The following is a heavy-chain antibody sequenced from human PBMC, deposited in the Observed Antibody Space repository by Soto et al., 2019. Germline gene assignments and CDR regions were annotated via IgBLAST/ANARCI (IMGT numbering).Heavy chain of an antibody. J-gene: IGHJ6*02. CDR3: ARDSIPYYYDSSGYYYTLDV. D-gene: IGHD3-22*01. CDR1: GGTFSSYA. CDR2: IIPIFGTA. V-gene: IGHV1-69*13. Sequence: SVKVSCKASGGTFSSYAISWVRQAPGQGLEWMGGIIPIFGTANYAQKFQGRVTITADESTSTAYMELSSLRSEDTAVYYCARDSIPYYYDSSGYYYTLDVWGQGTTVTVS.